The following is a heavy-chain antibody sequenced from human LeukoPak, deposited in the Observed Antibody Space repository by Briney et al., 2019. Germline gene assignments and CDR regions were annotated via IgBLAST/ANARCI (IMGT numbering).Heavy chain of an antibody. Sequence: PGRSLRLSCAASGFTFSNYGMHWVRQAPGKGLEWVAVIWYDGSNKYYAVSVKGRFTISRDNSKNTLYLQMNSLRAEDTAVYYCVSGSDTSGYYFYWGQGTLVTVSS. CDR3: VSGSDTSGYYFY. V-gene: IGHV3-33*01. CDR1: GFTFSNYG. J-gene: IGHJ4*02. D-gene: IGHD3-22*01. CDR2: IWYDGSNK.